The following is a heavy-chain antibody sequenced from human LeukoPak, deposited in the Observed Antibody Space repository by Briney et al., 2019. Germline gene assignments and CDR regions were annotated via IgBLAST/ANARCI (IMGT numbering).Heavy chain of an antibody. CDR1: GGSISSSSYY. CDR2: IYYSGST. J-gene: IGHJ5*02. D-gene: IGHD4-11*01. CDR3: ARNISTVANGARYNWFDP. Sequence: PSETLSLTCTVSGGSISSSSYYWDWLRQSPGKGLEWIGTIYYSGSTDYNPSLKSRVTMSVETSKNQFSLKLSSVAAADTAVYYCARNISTVANGARYNWFDPWGQGTLVTVSS. V-gene: IGHV4-39*01.